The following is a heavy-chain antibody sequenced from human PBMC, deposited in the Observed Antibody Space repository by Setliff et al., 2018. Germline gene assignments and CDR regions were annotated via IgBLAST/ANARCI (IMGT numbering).Heavy chain of an antibody. CDR1: GYSFTSYW. J-gene: IGHJ6*02. CDR2: IYPGVSDT. D-gene: IGHD6-13*01. Sequence: PGESLKISCKGSGYSFTSYWIGWVRQMPGKGLEWMGIIYPGVSDTRYSLSFQGQVTISADKSISTAYLQWSSLKASDTAMYYCARVGQQLVYYYYGMDVWGQGTAVTVSS. CDR3: ARVGQQLVYYYYGMDV. V-gene: IGHV5-51*01.